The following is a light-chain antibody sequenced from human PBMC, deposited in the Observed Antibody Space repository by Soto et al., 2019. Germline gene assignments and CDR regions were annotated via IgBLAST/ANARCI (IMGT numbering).Light chain of an antibody. Sequence: DIQMTQSPPSVSASVGDRVTINCRASQRISSWLAWYQQKPGKVPKLLIYAASSLQSGVPSRFSGSGSGTDFTLTISSLQPEDFATYYCQQANSFPLTFGGGTKVEIK. J-gene: IGKJ4*01. CDR3: QQANSFPLT. V-gene: IGKV1-12*01. CDR2: AAS. CDR1: QRISSW.